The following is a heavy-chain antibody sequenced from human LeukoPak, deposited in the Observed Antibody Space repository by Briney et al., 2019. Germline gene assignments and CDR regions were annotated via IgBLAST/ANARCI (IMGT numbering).Heavy chain of an antibody. V-gene: IGHV3-23*01. CDR1: GFTFSSYA. J-gene: IGHJ6*03. CDR2: ISGSVGST. Sequence: PGGSLRLSCAASGFTFSSYAMSWVRQAPGKGLEWVSAISGSVGSTYYADSVKGRFTISRDNSNNTLYLQMNNVRAEDTAVYYCAHLRGWYMDVWGKGTTVTISS. CDR3: AHLRGWYMDV. D-gene: IGHD3-10*01.